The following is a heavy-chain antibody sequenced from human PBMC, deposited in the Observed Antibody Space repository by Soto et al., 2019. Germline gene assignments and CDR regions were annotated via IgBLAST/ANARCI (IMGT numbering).Heavy chain of an antibody. CDR3: VPFYFDTVDY. J-gene: IGHJ4*02. Sequence: GSLRLSCAASGFTFSWYTMNWVRQAPGKGLEWVSSISASSTYIYYADSVKGRFTISRDNAKNSLFLQMNSLRVEDTAVYYCVPFYFDTVDYWGQGTLVTVS. CDR2: ISASSTYI. CDR1: GFTFSWYT. V-gene: IGHV3-21*01. D-gene: IGHD3-22*01.